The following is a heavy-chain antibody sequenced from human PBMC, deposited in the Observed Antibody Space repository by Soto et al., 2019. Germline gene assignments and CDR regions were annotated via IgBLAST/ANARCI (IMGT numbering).Heavy chain of an antibody. J-gene: IGHJ5*02. Sequence: QVQLQESGPGLVKPSGTLSLTCAVSGGSISSSNWWSWVRQPPGKGLEWIGEIYHSGSTNYNPSLKSRVTISVDKSKNQFSLKLSSVTAADTAVYYCARENSSSWYPSDNWFDPWGQGTLVTVSS. CDR3: ARENSSSWYPSDNWFDP. CDR1: GGSISSSNW. D-gene: IGHD6-13*01. V-gene: IGHV4-4*02. CDR2: IYHSGST.